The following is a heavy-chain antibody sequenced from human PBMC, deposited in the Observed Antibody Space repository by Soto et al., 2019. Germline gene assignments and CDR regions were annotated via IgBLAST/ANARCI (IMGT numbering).Heavy chain of an antibody. CDR3: AGGTDYRWVL. V-gene: IGHV4-30-2*01. D-gene: IGHD4-4*01. CDR2: MYHSGST. J-gene: IGHJ6*02. Sequence: SETLSLTCAVSGGSIGGVGYSWSWIRQPPGGGLEWICYMYHSGSTNYNPSLRSRVTMSVDTSKNQFSLKLNSLTAADAAVYYCAGGTDYRWVLWGQGTTVTVSS. CDR1: GGSIGGVGYS.